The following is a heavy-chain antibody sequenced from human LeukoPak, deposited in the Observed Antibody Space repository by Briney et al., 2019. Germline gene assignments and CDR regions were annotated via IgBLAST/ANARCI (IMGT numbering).Heavy chain of an antibody. CDR2: ISGSGGST. D-gene: IGHD3-22*01. CDR3: AKPEYYYDSSGYYSN. J-gene: IGHJ4*02. Sequence: PGGSLRLSCAASGFTFSSYAMSWVRQAPGKGLEWVSAISGSGGSTYHADSVKGRFTISRDNSKNTLYLQMNSLRAEDTAVYYCAKPEYYYDSSGYYSNWGQGTLVTVSS. CDR1: GFTFSSYA. V-gene: IGHV3-23*01.